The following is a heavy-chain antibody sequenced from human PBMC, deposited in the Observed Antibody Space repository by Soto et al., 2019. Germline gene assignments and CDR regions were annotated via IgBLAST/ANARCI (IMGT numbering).Heavy chain of an antibody. Sequence: PGGSLRLSCAASGFTFSSYSMNWVRQAPGKGLEWVSHISLSTSRIYYADSVKGRFTISRDSSKNTVSLEMTSLRAEDTAVYYCAKGGRQWLVTSDFNYWGQGALVTVSS. D-gene: IGHD6-19*01. CDR1: GFTFSSYS. CDR3: AKGGRQWLVTSDFNY. J-gene: IGHJ4*02. CDR2: ISLSTSRI. V-gene: IGHV3-48*01.